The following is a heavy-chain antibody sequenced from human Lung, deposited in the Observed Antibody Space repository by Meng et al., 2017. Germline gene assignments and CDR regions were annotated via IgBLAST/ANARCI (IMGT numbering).Heavy chain of an antibody. D-gene: IGHD4-17*01. Sequence: QNTLKGSGPSLVSPHPTLTLTCTFSWFSLSSRGEGVGWIRQPPGKAPEWLGNIYWDDDKRYSPSLKNRLTITKDTSKGQVVLTMTNMDPVDTATYYCAHKGDYVSLDMWGQGTVVTVSS. CDR1: WFSLSSRGEG. V-gene: IGHV2-5*02. CDR3: AHKGDYVSLDM. J-gene: IGHJ3*02. CDR2: IYWDDDK.